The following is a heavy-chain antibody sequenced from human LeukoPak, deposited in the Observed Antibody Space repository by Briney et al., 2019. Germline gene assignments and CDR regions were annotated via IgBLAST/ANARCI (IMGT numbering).Heavy chain of an antibody. D-gene: IGHD6-6*01. Sequence: SETLSLTCTVSGGSISSYFWIWIRQPPGKGLEWIGYIYYSGNTNSNPSVKSRVTISVDTSKNQFSLKLSSVTAADTAVYYCAGAREFSSSSGRAYYFDYWGQGTLVTVSS. J-gene: IGHJ4*02. CDR2: IYYSGNT. V-gene: IGHV4-59*01. CDR1: GGSISSYF. CDR3: AGAREFSSSSGRAYYFDY.